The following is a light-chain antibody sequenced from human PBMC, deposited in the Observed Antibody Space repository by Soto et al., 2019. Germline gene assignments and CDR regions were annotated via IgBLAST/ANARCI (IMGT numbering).Light chain of an antibody. CDR2: DAS. CDR3: QQYNTYPLT. J-gene: IGKJ4*01. Sequence: DIQMTQSPSTLSASVGDRVTITCRASQTISNWLAWYQQKPGKAPKVLIFDASTLDGGVPSRFSGRRSGTDFTLTISSLQPSDFATCYCQQYNTYPLTFGGGTKVEI. V-gene: IGKV1-5*01. CDR1: QTISNW.